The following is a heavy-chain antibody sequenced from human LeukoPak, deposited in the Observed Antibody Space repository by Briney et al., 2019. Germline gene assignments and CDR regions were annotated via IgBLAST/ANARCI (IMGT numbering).Heavy chain of an antibody. CDR2: IYPGDSDT. CDR3: ASRVALAAAGYYFDY. CDR1: GYSFTSYW. D-gene: IGHD6-13*01. V-gene: IGHV5-51*01. Sequence: PGESLKISCKGSGYSFTSYWIGWVRQMPGKGLEWMGIIYPGDSDTRYSPSFQGQVTISADKSISTAYLQWSSLKASDTAMYYCASRVALAAAGYYFDYWGQGTLVTVSS. J-gene: IGHJ4*02.